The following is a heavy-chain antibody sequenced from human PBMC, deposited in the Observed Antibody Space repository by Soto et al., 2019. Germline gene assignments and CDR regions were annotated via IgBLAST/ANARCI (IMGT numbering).Heavy chain of an antibody. Sequence: EVQLLESGGDLVQSGGSLRLSCAASGFTFSSYAMSWVRQAPGKGLEWVSTIGGNGGSTYYADSVKGRFTISRDNSKNTLYLPVNSLRADDTAVYYCAKGDGFWNWFDPWGQGTLVTVFS. CDR2: IGGNGGST. J-gene: IGHJ5*02. CDR1: GFTFSSYA. V-gene: IGHV3-23*01. CDR3: AKGDGFWNWFDP.